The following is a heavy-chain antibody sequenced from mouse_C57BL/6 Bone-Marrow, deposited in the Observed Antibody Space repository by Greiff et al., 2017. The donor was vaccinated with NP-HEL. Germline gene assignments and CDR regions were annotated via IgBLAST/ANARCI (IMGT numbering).Heavy chain of an antibody. Sequence: DVHLVESGGDLVKPGGSLKLSCAASGFTFSSYGMSWVRQTPDKRLEWVATISSGGSYSYYPDSVKGRFTISRDNAKNTLYLQMSSLKSEDTAMYYCARHLLGYAMDYWGQGTSVTVSS. CDR2: ISSGGSYS. CDR1: GFTFSSYG. CDR3: ARHLLGYAMDY. D-gene: IGHD2-1*01. V-gene: IGHV5-6*01. J-gene: IGHJ4*01.